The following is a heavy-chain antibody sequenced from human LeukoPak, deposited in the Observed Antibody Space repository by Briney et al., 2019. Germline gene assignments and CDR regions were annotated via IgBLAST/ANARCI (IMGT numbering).Heavy chain of an antibody. CDR1: GGSISSYY. CDR3: ARGVTIFGSGWFDP. D-gene: IGHD3-3*01. CDR2: IYYSGST. V-gene: IGHV4-59*12. Sequence: SETLSLTCTVSGGSISSYYWSWIRQPPGKGLEWIGYIYYSGSTYYNPSLKSRVTISVDTSKNQFSLKLSSVTAADTAVYYCARGVTIFGSGWFDPWGQGTLVTVSS. J-gene: IGHJ5*02.